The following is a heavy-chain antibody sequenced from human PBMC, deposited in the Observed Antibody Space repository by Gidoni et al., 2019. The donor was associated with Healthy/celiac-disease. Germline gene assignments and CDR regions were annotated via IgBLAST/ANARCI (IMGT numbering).Heavy chain of an antibody. D-gene: IGHD5-12*01. J-gene: IGHJ5*02. CDR1: AFIFSSSG. Sequence: QVQLVESGGGVVQPARALSLSCAASAFIFSSSGMHWVRQGQGKGLECVAVISVDGINIYYADSVKGRFTISRDNSKNTLYLHMSSLRAEDTAVYYCAKDDPGIVATTWGQGTLVTVSS. CDR2: ISVDGINI. CDR3: AKDDPGIVATT. V-gene: IGHV3-30*18.